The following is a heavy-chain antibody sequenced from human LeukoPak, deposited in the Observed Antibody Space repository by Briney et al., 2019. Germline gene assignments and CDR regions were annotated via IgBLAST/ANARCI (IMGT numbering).Heavy chain of an antibody. CDR3: ARGPPGDSSGYWVFDC. Sequence: SETLSLTCTVSGGSISSYYWSWIRLPPGKGLEWIGYIYCSGSAEYNPSLKSRVTISMDTSKNQFSLNLNSVTAADTAVYYCARGPPGDSSGYWVFDCWGQGTLVTVSS. D-gene: IGHD3-22*01. CDR1: GGSISSYY. J-gene: IGHJ4*02. CDR2: IYCSGSA. V-gene: IGHV4-59*01.